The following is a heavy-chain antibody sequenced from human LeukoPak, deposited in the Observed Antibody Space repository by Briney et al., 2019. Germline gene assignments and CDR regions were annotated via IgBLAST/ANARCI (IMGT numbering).Heavy chain of an antibody. D-gene: IGHD3-22*01. CDR2: IYYSGST. CDR1: GGSISSGGYY. V-gene: IGHV4-31*03. CDR3: ARGTRRTYYYDSSGYWGPFDD. Sequence: SETLSLTCTVSGGSISSGGYYWSWIRQHPGKGLEWIGYIYYSGSTYYNPSLKSRVTISVDTSKNQFSLKLSSVTAADTAVYYCARGTRRTYYYDSSGYWGPFDDGGQGTLVTVYS. J-gene: IGHJ4*02.